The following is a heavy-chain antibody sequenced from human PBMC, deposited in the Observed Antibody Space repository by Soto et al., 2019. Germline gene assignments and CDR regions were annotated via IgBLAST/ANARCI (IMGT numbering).Heavy chain of an antibody. CDR2: FEPEAGDT. Sequence: VQLMQSGAEVRKPGASVKVSCKVSGNTLTELSMHWVRQAPGKGPEWMGGFEPEAGDTIYAQKFQGRVTMTEDTSTDTADMELSSLRSEDTAVYYCATGLYSRTWYPPFDYWGQGTLVTVSS. CDR1: GNTLTELS. CDR3: ATGLYSRTWYPPFDY. D-gene: IGHD6-13*01. V-gene: IGHV1-24*01. J-gene: IGHJ4*02.